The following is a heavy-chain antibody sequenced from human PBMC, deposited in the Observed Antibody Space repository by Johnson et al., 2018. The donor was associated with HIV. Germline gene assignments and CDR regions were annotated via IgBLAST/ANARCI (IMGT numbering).Heavy chain of an antibody. V-gene: IGHV3-30*14. CDR3: ARHSDPWFVSGYYNGAFDI. J-gene: IGHJ3*02. CDR1: GFTFSSYA. D-gene: IGHD3-22*01. CDR2: ISYDGSNK. Sequence: QVQLVESGGGVVQPGRSLRLSCAASGFTFSSYAMHWVRQAPGKGLEWVAVISYDGSNKYYADSVKGRFTISRDTSKNTLYLQMNSLRAEDTAVYYCARHSDPWFVSGYYNGAFDIWGQGTMVTVSS.